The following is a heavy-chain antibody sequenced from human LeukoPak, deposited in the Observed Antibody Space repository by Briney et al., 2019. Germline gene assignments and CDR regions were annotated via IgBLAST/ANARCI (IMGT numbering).Heavy chain of an antibody. CDR3: ARVDIVVVPAVRFYFDY. V-gene: IGHV4-59*01. Sequence: SETQSLTCTVSGGSISSYYWSWIRQPPGNGLEWIGYIYYSGSTNYNPSLKSRVTISVDTSKNQFSLKLSSVTAADTAVYYCARVDIVVVPAVRFYFDYWGQGTLVTVSS. CDR2: IYYSGST. J-gene: IGHJ4*02. D-gene: IGHD2-2*01. CDR1: GGSISSYY.